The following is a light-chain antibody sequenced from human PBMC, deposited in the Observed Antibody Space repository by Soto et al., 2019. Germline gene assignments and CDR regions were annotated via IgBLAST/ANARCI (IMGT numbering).Light chain of an antibody. J-gene: IGKJ4*01. CDR2: GAF. CDR1: QSVNNR. CDR3: QQYDKWPPT. V-gene: IGKV3-15*01. Sequence: EIVMTQSPATLPVSPGERATFSCRASQSVNNRLAWYQQNPGQAPRLLIYGAFTRATGVPARFSGSGSGTEYTLTINSLQSEDVAVYYRQQYDKWPPTFGGGTKVEIK.